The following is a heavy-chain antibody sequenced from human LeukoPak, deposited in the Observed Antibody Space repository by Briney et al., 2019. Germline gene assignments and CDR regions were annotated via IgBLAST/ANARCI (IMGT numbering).Heavy chain of an antibody. CDR1: GFTFINAW. J-gene: IGHJ3*02. V-gene: IGHV3-15*01. CDR2: IKSKTDGGTT. CDR3: ARGGSYLSAFDI. D-gene: IGHD1-26*01. Sequence: GGSLRLSCAASGFTFINAWMNWVRQAPGKGLEWVGRIKSKTDGGTTDYAAPVKGRFTISRDDSKNTLYLQMNSLRAEDTAVYYCARGGSYLSAFDIWGQGTMVTVSS.